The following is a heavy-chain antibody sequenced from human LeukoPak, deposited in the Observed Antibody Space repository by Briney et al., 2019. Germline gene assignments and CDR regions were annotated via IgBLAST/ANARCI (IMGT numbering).Heavy chain of an antibody. CDR2: INWNGGST. J-gene: IGHJ3*02. CDR3: AKAGSSGYYFDAFDI. V-gene: IGHV3-20*04. Sequence: GGSLRLSCAASGFNFDDYGMSWVRQAPGKGLDWVSGINWNGGSTGYADSVKGRFTISRDNTKNSLYLQMNSLRAEDMALYYCAKAGSSGYYFDAFDIWGQGTMVTVSS. D-gene: IGHD3-22*01. CDR1: GFNFDDYG.